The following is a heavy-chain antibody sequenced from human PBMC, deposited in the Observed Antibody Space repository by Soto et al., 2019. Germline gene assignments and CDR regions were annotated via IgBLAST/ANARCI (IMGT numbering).Heavy chain of an antibody. Sequence: GESLKISCKGSGYSFTSYWIGWVRQMPGKGLEWMGIIYPGDSDTRYSPPFQGQVTISADKSISTAYLQWSSLKASDTAMYYCASLKYYYDSSGYYFDYWGQGTLVTVSS. D-gene: IGHD3-22*01. V-gene: IGHV5-51*01. CDR3: ASLKYYYDSSGYYFDY. CDR2: IYPGDSDT. CDR1: GYSFTSYW. J-gene: IGHJ4*02.